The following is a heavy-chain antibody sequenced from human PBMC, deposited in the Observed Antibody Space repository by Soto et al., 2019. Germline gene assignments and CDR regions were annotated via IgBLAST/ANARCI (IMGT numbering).Heavy chain of an antibody. CDR1: GGSISSSSYY. CDR2: IYYSGST. Sequence: SETLSLTCTVSGGSISSSSYYWGWIRQPPGKGLEWIGSIYYSGSTYYNPSLKSRVTISVDTSKNQFSLKLSSVTAADTAVYYCARQIYDSSRIYLDAYDIWGQGTMVTVSS. V-gene: IGHV4-39*01. J-gene: IGHJ3*02. CDR3: ARQIYDSSRIYLDAYDI. D-gene: IGHD3-22*01.